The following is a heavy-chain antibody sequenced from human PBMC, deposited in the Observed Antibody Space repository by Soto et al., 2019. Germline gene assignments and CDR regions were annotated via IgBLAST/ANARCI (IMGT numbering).Heavy chain of an antibody. J-gene: IGHJ6*02. D-gene: IGHD6-19*01. CDR2: IYYSGST. V-gene: IGHV4-39*01. CDR3: ATPAPSRYSSGWSPPGMDV. CDR1: GGSISSSSYY. Sequence: SETLSLTCTVSGGSISSSSYYWGWIRQPPGKGLEWIGSIYYSGSTYYNPSLKSRVTISVDTSKNQFSLKLSSVTAADTAVYYCATPAPSRYSSGWSPPGMDVWGQGTTVTVSS.